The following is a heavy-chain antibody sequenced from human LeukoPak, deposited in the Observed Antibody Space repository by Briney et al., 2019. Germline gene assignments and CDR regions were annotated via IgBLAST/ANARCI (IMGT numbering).Heavy chain of an antibody. V-gene: IGHV3-66*01. J-gene: IGHJ6*02. CDR1: GFTVSSNY. D-gene: IGHD3-3*01. CDR3: ARAAYYDFWSGFYGMDV. CDR2: IYSGGST. Sequence: GGSLRLSCAASGFTVSSNYMSWVRQAPGKGLEWVSVIYSGGSTYYANSVKGRFTISRDNSKNTLYLQMGSLRAEDMAVYYCARAAYYDFWSGFYGMDVWGQGTTVTVSS.